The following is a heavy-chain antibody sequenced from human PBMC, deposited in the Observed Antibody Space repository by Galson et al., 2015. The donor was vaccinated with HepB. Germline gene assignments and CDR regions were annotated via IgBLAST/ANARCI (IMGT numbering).Heavy chain of an antibody. CDR2: ISADNGNT. Sequence: SVKVSCKASGYTFTSYGISRVRQAPGQGLEWMGWISADNGNTNYTLKLQGRVTMTTDTSTTTAYMELRSLRSNDTAVYYCARDQPSSGYYYRPDDYWGQGTLVTVSS. V-gene: IGHV1-18*04. D-gene: IGHD3-22*01. J-gene: IGHJ4*02. CDR3: ARDQPSSGYYYRPDDY. CDR1: GYTFTSYG.